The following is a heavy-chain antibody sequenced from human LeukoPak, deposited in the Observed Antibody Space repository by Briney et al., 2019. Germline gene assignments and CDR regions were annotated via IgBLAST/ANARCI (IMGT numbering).Heavy chain of an antibody. CDR3: ARDRDPVGATKPHFDY. CDR2: INPSGGST. D-gene: IGHD1-26*01. CDR1: GYTFSSFY. Sequence: ASVKVSCKASGYTFSSFYVHWVRRAPGQGLEWMGIINPSGGSTSYAQKFQGRVTMTRDTSTSTVYMELSSLRSEDTAVYYCARDRDPVGATKPHFDYWGQGTLVTVSS. J-gene: IGHJ4*02. V-gene: IGHV1-46*01.